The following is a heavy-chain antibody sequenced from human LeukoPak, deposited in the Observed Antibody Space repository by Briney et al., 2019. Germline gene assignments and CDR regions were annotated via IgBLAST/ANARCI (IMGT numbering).Heavy chain of an antibody. D-gene: IGHD3-9*01. V-gene: IGHV3-23*01. CDR2: ISGSGGGT. J-gene: IGHJ4*02. CDR3: AKDLRRYFDWISHFDY. CDR1: GFTFSSYA. Sequence: GGSLRLSCAASGFTFSSYAMSWVRQAPGKGLEWVSAISGSGGGTYYADSVKGRFTISRDNSKNTLYLQMNSLRAEDTAVYYCAKDLRRYFDWISHFDYWGQGTLVTVSS.